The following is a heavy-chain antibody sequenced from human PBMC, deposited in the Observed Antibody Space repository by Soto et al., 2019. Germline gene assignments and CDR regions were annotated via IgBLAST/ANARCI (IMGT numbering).Heavy chain of an antibody. D-gene: IGHD2-21*02. V-gene: IGHV3-23*01. CDR1: GFSFSSFA. CDR3: AKYCGGGGYNVFDI. Sequence: PVGSLRFSCAASGFSFSSFAMTWVRQAPGKGLEWVSSISGSDGTTYYADSVKGRFTISRDNSKNTLYLQMNSLRVEDTAMYYCAKYCGGGGYNVFDIWGQGTMVTVSS. J-gene: IGHJ3*02. CDR2: ISGSDGTT.